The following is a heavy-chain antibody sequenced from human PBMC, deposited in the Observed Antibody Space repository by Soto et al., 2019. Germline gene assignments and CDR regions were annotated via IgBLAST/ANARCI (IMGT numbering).Heavy chain of an antibody. J-gene: IGHJ3*02. Sequence: PSETLSLTCTVSGGSINSGDYYWSWIRQPPGKGLEWIGYIYYSGSTYHNPSLESLINISVDTSKNQFSLKLSSVTAADTAVYYCATVPTYYYDRSGYANAFDMWGQGTMVTVSS. D-gene: IGHD3-22*01. CDR1: GGSINSGDYY. V-gene: IGHV4-30-4*01. CDR2: IYYSGST. CDR3: ATVPTYYYDRSGYANAFDM.